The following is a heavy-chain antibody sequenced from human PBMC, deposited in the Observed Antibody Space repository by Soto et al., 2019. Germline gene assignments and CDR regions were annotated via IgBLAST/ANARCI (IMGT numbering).Heavy chain of an antibody. CDR3: ARDEGXGVXYYYYGVDV. CDR1: GFTFSSYG. CDR2: IWYDGSNK. J-gene: IGHJ6*02. D-gene: IGHD3-10*01. Sequence: QVQLVESGGGVVQPGRSLRLSCAASGFTFSSYGMHWVRQAPGKGLEWVAVIWYDGSNKYYADSVKGRFTIFRDNSKNXLXLXXXSXXXXXXXXYXXARDEGXGVXYYYYGVDVWGQGTTVTVSS. V-gene: IGHV3-33*01.